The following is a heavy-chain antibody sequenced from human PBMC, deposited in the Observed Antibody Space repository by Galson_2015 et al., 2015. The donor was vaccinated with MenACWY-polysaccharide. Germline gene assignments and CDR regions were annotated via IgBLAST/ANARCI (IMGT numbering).Heavy chain of an antibody. CDR1: GSRFSHSG. D-gene: IGHD6-13*01. Sequence: SLRLSCAASGSRFSHSGMHWVRQAPGKGLEWVAVIQYDGSKIVYADSVKGRFTISRDNSKNTLFLEMNSLGGEDTAVYYCAREGSSIGFPSFCPRGQGTMVTVSS. J-gene: IGHJ3*01. CDR2: IQYDGSKI. V-gene: IGHV3-33*01. CDR3: AREGSSIGFPSFCP.